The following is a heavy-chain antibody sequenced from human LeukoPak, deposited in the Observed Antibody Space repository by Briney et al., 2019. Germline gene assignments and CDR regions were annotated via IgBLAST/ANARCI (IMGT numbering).Heavy chain of an antibody. J-gene: IGHJ5*02. Sequence: SETLSLTSTVSGGSISSGSYYWSWIRQPAGKGLEWIGRIYTSGSTNYNPSLKSRVTISVDTSKNQFSLKLSSVTAADTAVYYCARVYYYNWFDPWGQGTLVTVSS. CDR3: ARVYYYNWFDP. V-gene: IGHV4-61*02. CDR2: IYTSGST. CDR1: GGSISSGSYY. D-gene: IGHD3-22*01.